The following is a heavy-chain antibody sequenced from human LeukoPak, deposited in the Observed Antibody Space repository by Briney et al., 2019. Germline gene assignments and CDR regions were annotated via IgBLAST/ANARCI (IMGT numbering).Heavy chain of an antibody. CDR2: MHSSTST. CDR3: ARLPRAYGHSSGYLVTPFDY. V-gene: IGHV4-4*07. D-gene: IGHD3-22*01. CDR1: GDSISGYY. J-gene: IGHJ4*02. Sequence: SETLSPTCTVSGDSISGYYWSWIRQPAGKTLEWIGRMHSSTSTIYNPSLKSRVTLSLDTSNNQFSLRLSSVTAADTAVYYCARLPRAYGHSSGYLVTPFDYWGQGTLVTVSS.